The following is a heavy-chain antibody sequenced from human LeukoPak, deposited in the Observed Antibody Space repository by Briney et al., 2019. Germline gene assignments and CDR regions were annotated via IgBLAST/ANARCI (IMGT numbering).Heavy chain of an antibody. CDR2: IIPIFGTA. CDR1: GGTFSSYA. J-gene: IGHJ4*02. D-gene: IGHD3-3*01. V-gene: IGHV1-69*06. Sequence: GASVKVSCKASGGTFSSYAISWVRQAPGQGLEWMGGIIPIFGTANYAQKFQGRVTITADKSTSTAYMELSSLRSEDTAVYYCARGHSPTHYDFWSGYYGYWGQGTLVTVSS. CDR3: ARGHSPTHYDFWSGYYGY.